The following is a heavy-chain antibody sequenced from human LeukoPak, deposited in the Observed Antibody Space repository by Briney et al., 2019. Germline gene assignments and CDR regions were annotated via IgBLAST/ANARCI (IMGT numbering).Heavy chain of an antibody. V-gene: IGHV4-59*12. CDR3: ARAGDYGDYVGWFDP. Sequence: SETLSLTCTVSGGSFRGYYWSWIRQPPGKGLEWIGYMYYSESSNYNPSLKSRVTISVDTSKKQFSLKLTTVTAADTAVYYCARAGDYGDYVGWFDPWGQGTLVTVSS. CDR2: MYYSESS. D-gene: IGHD4-17*01. CDR1: GGSFRGYY. J-gene: IGHJ5*02.